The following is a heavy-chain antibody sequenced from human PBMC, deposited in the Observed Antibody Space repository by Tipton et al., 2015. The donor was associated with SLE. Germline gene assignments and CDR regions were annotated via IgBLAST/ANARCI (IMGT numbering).Heavy chain of an antibody. V-gene: IGHV3-74*01. J-gene: IGHJ4*02. CDR2: INSDGSST. CDR3: ARASTSLFDY. Sequence: SLRLSCAASGFTFSSTWMHWVRQAPGKGLEWVARINSDGSSTRYADSVKGRFTFSRDNAKNTLYLEMNNLRAEDTAVYYCARASTSLFDYWGQGTLVTVSS. CDR1: GFTFSSTW. D-gene: IGHD1-1*01.